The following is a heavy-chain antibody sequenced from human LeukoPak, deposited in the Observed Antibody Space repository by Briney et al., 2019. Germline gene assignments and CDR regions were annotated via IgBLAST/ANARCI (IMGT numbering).Heavy chain of an antibody. CDR1: GGTFSSYA. Sequence: SVKVSCRTPGGTFSSYAISWVRQAPGQGLEWMGGIIPIFGTTNYAQKFQGRVTITADESTSTAYMELSSLRSEDTAVYYCARDYSGSYGYWGQGTLVTVSS. J-gene: IGHJ4*02. CDR3: ARDYSGSYGY. D-gene: IGHD1-26*01. CDR2: IIPIFGTT. V-gene: IGHV1-69*01.